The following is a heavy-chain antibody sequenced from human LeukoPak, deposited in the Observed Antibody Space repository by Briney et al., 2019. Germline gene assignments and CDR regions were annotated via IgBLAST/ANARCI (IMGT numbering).Heavy chain of an antibody. CDR2: IYYSGST. CDR1: GGSISSYY. D-gene: IGHD1-26*01. J-gene: IGHJ3*02. CDR3: ARTSGSYGDIEAFDI. Sequence: SETLSLTCTVSGGSISSYYWSWIRQPPGKGLEWIGYIYYSGSTNYNPSLNSRVTISVDTSKNQFSLKLSSVTAADTAVYYCARTSGSYGDIEAFDIWGQGTMFTVSS. V-gene: IGHV4-59*01.